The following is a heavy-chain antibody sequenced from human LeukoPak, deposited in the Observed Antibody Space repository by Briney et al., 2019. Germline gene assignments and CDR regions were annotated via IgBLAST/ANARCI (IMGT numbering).Heavy chain of an antibody. CDR1: GYTFTSYG. CDR3: ARETYYYDSSGYPHDAFDI. CDR2: IGAYNGNT. Sequence: ASVKVSCKASGYTFTSYGISWVRQAPGQGLEWMGWIGAYNGNTNYAQKLQGRVTMTTDTSTSTAYMELRSLRSDDTAVYYCARETYYYDSSGYPHDAFDIWGQGTMVTVSS. D-gene: IGHD3-22*01. V-gene: IGHV1-18*01. J-gene: IGHJ3*02.